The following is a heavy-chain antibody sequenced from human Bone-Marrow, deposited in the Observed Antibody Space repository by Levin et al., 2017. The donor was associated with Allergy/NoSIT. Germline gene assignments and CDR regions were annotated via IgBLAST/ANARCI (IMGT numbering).Heavy chain of an antibody. CDR1: GYNFATSW. D-gene: IGHD3-16*01. CDR2: IYPRDSDA. V-gene: IGHV5-51*01. Sequence: PGGSLRLSCKASGYNFATSWIGWVRQMPGKGLEWMGIIYPRDSDARYGPSFFGQVTFSVDKSTNTAYLQWSSLWASDTATSFCARGMGGSYWAFDYWGQGTLVTVSS. J-gene: IGHJ4*02. CDR3: ARGMGGSYWAFDY.